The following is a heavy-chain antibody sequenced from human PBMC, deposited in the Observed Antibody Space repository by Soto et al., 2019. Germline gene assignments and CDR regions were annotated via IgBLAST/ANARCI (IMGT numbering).Heavy chain of an antibody. D-gene: IGHD5-18*01. J-gene: IGHJ4*02. CDR1: GGTFSSYA. V-gene: IGHV1-69*01. CDR3: ARDDVYLDTAMGYFDY. CDR2: IIPIFGTA. Sequence: QVQLVQSGAEVKKPGSSVKVSCKASGGTFSSYAISWVRQAPGHGLEWMGGIIPIFGTANYAQKFQGRVTITADESTSTAYMELSSLRSEDTAVYYCARDDVYLDTAMGYFDYWGQGTLVTVSS.